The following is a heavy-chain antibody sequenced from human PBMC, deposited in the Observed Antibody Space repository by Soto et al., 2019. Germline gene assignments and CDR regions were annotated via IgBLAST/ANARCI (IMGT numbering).Heavy chain of an antibody. J-gene: IGHJ3*02. D-gene: IGHD3-16*01. V-gene: IGHV4-4*02. CDR1: GGSISSSNW. Sequence: PSETLSLTCAVSGGSISSSNWWSWVRQPPGKGLEWIGEIYHSGSTNYNPSLKSRVTISVDKSKNQFSLKLSSVTAADTAVYYCARSFPGSAVHDPLDIWAQGTMVTVSS. CDR3: ARSFPGSAVHDPLDI. CDR2: IYHSGST.